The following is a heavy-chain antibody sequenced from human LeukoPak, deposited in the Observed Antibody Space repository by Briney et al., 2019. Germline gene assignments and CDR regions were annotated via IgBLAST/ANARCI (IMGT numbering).Heavy chain of an antibody. J-gene: IGHJ6*03. CDR3: ARVEDGYKAPSDYYYYMDV. D-gene: IGHD5-24*01. Sequence: GGSLTLSCAVSGFSFSSYSMNCVRQAPGKGLEWVSSISSSSSYIFYADSVKGRFTISRDNAKNSLYLQMNSLRAEDTAVYYCARVEDGYKAPSDYYYYMDVWGKGTTVTVSS. CDR1: GFSFSSYS. CDR2: ISSSSSYI. V-gene: IGHV3-21*01.